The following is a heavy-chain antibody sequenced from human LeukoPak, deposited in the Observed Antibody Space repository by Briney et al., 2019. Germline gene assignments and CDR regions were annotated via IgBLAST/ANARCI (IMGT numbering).Heavy chain of an antibody. V-gene: IGHV5-51*01. J-gene: IGHJ6*03. Sequence: GESLQISCQGSGYTITNYWIGWVRQMPGKGLEWMGIIYPGDSETRYSPAFQGQVTISADKSISTAYLQWSSLKASDTAMYYCARHINSYYYYYMDVWGKGTTVTVSS. CDR3: ARHINSYYYYYMDV. CDR1: GYTITNYW. CDR2: IYPGDSET.